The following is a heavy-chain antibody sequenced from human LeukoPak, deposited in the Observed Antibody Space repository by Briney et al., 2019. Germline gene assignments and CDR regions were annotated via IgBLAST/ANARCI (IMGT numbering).Heavy chain of an antibody. CDR2: IYTSGST. Sequence: SETLSLTCTVSGGSISSYYWSWIRQPAGKGLEWIGRIYTSGSTNYNPSLKSRVTISVDTSKNQFSLKLTSVTAADTAVYYCARDGVNTMVRGADGFDPWGQGTLVTVSS. D-gene: IGHD3-10*01. J-gene: IGHJ5*02. CDR1: GGSISSYY. V-gene: IGHV4-4*07. CDR3: ARDGVNTMVRGADGFDP.